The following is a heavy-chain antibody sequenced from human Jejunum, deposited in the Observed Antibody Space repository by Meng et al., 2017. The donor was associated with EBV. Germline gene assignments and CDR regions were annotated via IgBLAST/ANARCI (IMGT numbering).Heavy chain of an antibody. V-gene: IGHV4-34*01. D-gene: IGHD4-17*01. CDR1: GESFSEHF. CDR2: INQSVST. CDR3: ARVVNWDYGDYGAFDY. Sequence: LQQWGADVLTPSETLSSARVVSGESFSEHFWSWIRQPPGKGLEWIGDINQSVSTTYNPSLESRVTLSVDTSKNQFSLRLNSVTAADTAIYYCARVVNWDYGDYGAFDYWGQGALVTVSS. J-gene: IGHJ4*02.